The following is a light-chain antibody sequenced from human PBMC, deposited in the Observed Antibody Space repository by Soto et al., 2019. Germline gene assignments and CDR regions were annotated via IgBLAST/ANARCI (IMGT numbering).Light chain of an antibody. V-gene: IGKV1-27*01. CDR3: QRYSSAPQT. J-gene: IGKJ1*01. CDR2: SAS. CDR1: RGVNNY. Sequence: DIEMTQSPSSLSASVGDRVTITCRASRGVNNYLAWYQQKPGKVPNLLIYSASTLQSGIPSRFSGSGSGTDFTLTISSLQPEDAATYYCQRYSSAPQTFGQGTKVEIK.